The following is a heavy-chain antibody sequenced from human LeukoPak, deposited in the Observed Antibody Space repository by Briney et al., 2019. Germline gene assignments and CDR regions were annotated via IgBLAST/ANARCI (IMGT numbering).Heavy chain of an antibody. J-gene: IGHJ6*02. CDR3: AKDLTYYYGSGSSTAYYGMDV. D-gene: IGHD3-10*01. Sequence: AGGSLRLSCVVSGISLSNYAMTWVRQAPGKGLEWVSYINERGGSTTYADSVKGRFTISRDTSLNTLYLQMNNLRAEDTAVYFCAKDLTYYYGSGSSTAYYGMDVWGQGTTVTVSS. CDR1: GISLSNYA. CDR2: INERGGST. V-gene: IGHV3-23*01.